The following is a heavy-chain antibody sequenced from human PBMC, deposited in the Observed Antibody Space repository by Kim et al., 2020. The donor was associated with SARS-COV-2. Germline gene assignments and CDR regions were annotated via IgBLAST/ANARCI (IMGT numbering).Heavy chain of an antibody. J-gene: IGHJ3*02. CDR2: IYYSGST. V-gene: IGHV4-39*01. CDR3: ARQELTVDAFDI. Sequence: SETLSLTCTVSGGSISSSSYYWGWIRQPPGKGLEWIGSIYYSGSTYYNPSLKSRVTISVDTSKNQFSLKLSSVTAADTAVYYCARQELTVDAFDIWGQGTMVTVSS. D-gene: IGHD3-10*01. CDR1: GGSISSSSYY.